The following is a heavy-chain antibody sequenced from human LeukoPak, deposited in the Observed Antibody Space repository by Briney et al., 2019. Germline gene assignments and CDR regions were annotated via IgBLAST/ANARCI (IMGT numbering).Heavy chain of an antibody. CDR1: GFTFSSYS. CDR2: ISSSSSSYI. V-gene: IGHV3-21*01. CDR3: ARGGIAAAENWFDP. Sequence: GGSLRLSCAASGFTFSSYSMNWVRQAPGKGLEWVSSISSSSSSYIYYADSVKGRFTISRDNAKNSLYLQMNSLRAEDTAVYYCARGGIAAAENWFDPWGQGTLVTVSS. J-gene: IGHJ5*02. D-gene: IGHD6-13*01.